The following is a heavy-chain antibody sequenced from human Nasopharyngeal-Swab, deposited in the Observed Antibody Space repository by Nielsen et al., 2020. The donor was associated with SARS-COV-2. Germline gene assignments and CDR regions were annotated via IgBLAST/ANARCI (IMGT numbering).Heavy chain of an antibody. CDR2: INWNGGST. CDR3: ARDDDSSGYYPFGY. Sequence: VRQAPGKGLEWVSGINWNGGSTGYADSVKGRFTISRDNAKNSLYLQMNSLRAEDTAVYYCARDDDSSGYYPFGYWGQGTLVTVSS. V-gene: IGHV3-20*03. D-gene: IGHD3-22*01. J-gene: IGHJ4*02.